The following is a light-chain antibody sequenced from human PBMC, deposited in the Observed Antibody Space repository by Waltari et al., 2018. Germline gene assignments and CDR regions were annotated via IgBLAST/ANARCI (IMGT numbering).Light chain of an antibody. CDR2: EGT. J-gene: IGLJ3*02. CDR1: SSDVGSYKF. Sequence: QSALTPPASVSGSPGQSITISCTGTSSDVGSYKFVSWYQQHPGKAPKLMIYEGTKRPSGVSNRFSGSKSGNTASLTISGLQAEDEADYYCCSYAGRSTWVFGGGTKLTVL. CDR3: CSYAGRSTWV. V-gene: IGLV2-23*01.